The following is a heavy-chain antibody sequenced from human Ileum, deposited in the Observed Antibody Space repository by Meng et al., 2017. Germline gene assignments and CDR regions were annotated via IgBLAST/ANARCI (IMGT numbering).Heavy chain of an antibody. CDR2: AANSFDPSP. V-gene: IGHV4-61*08. D-gene: IGHD7-27*01. J-gene: IGHJ4*02. CDR3: ARDYWGSLDY. CDR1: GGSVSSAAYQ. Sequence: VRLPPPGPRPVRPSETLCPMCPVAGGSVSSAAYQWGWIRQPPGKGLEWIGYAANSFDPSPNYNPSLKSRVTISLDTPKNQFSLKLTSVTAADTAVYYCARDYWGSLDYWGQGILVTVSS.